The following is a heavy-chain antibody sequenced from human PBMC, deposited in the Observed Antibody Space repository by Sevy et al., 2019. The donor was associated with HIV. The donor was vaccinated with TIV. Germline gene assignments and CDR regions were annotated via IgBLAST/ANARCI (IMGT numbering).Heavy chain of an antibody. V-gene: IGHV4-59*08. CDR1: GGSITSLY. Sequence: SETLSLTCTVSGGSITSLYWNWIRQPPEKGLEWIASFYYNGHINYNPSLKSRVTLSLDTSKNQFSLRLSSVTAADTAMYYCAGENAWGRGYSWGQGTLVTVSS. J-gene: IGHJ4*02. CDR2: FYYNGHI. CDR3: AGENAWGRGYS. D-gene: IGHD1-26*01.